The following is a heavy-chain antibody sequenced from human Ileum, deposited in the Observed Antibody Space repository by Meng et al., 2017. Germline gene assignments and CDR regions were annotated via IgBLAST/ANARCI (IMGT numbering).Heavy chain of an antibody. J-gene: IGHJ4*02. CDR2: IASDGSGA. D-gene: IGHD6-19*01. CDR1: RFTFSSYS. Sequence: EVQLVESGGGLVQPGGSLRLSCAASRFTFSSYSMFWVRQAPGKGLVWVSRIASDGSGAGYADFVKGRFTISRHNANNTLYLQMNSLRAEDTAVYYCWGSSRWYNDFWGQGTLVTVSS. V-gene: IGHV3-74*01. CDR3: WGSSRWYNDF.